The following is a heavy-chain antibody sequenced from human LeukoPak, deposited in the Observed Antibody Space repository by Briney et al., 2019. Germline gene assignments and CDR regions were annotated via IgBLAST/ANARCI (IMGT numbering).Heavy chain of an antibody. D-gene: IGHD5-12*01. Sequence: SETLSLTCTVSDYSISSGYYWGWIRQPPGKGLEWIGSIYHSGSTYYNPSLKSRVTISVDTSKNQFSLKLSSVTAADTAVYYCARCRGYSGQITVDYWGQGTLVTVSS. CDR1: DYSISSGYY. V-gene: IGHV4-38-2*02. CDR3: ARCRGYSGQITVDY. J-gene: IGHJ4*02. CDR2: IYHSGST.